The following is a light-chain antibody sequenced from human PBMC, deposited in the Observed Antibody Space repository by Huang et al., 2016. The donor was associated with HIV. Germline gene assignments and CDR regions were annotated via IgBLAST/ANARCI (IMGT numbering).Light chain of an antibody. Sequence: EIVLTQTPATLSLSPGERVTLSCGASQSVTGKHLGWYQKKPGLAPRLLIYDASNRATGIPDRFSGSGSGTDFTLTISRLESEDFAVYYCQQYGSTPLTFGGGTKVEI. J-gene: IGKJ4*01. CDR2: DAS. CDR3: QQYGSTPLT. V-gene: IGKV3D-20*01. CDR1: QSVTGKH.